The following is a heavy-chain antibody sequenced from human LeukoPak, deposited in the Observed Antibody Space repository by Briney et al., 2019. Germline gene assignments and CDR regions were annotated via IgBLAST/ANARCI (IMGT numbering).Heavy chain of an antibody. V-gene: IGHV4-39*01. Sequence: SETLSLTCTVSGGSISSSSYYWGWIRQPPGKGLEWIGRIYYSGSTYYNPSLKSRVTISVDTSKNQFSLKLSSVTAADTAVYYCARRSPPPKYYDFWRGYYATSYYFDYWGQGTLVTVSS. J-gene: IGHJ4*02. CDR2: IYYSGST. CDR3: ARRSPPPKYYDFWRGYYATSYYFDY. D-gene: IGHD3-3*01. CDR1: GGSISSSSYY.